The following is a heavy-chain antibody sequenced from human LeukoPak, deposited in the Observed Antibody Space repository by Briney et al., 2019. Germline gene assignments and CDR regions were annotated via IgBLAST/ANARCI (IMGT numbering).Heavy chain of an antibody. CDR3: ARVSLVRGGTVDADAFDI. D-gene: IGHD3-10*01. V-gene: IGHV3-72*01. Sequence: GGSLRLSCAASGFTFSDHYMDWVRQAPGKGLEWVGRTRNKPNSYTTEYAASVKGRFIISRHDSKNSLYLQMNSLKTEDTAVYYCARVSLVRGGTVDADAFDIWGQGTMVTVSS. CDR2: TRNKPNSYTT. J-gene: IGHJ3*02. CDR1: GFTFSDHY.